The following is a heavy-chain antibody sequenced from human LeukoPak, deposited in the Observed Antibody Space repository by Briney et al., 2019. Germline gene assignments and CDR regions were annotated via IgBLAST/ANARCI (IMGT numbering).Heavy chain of an antibody. V-gene: IGHV4-39*07. CDR1: GGSISSSSYY. J-gene: IGHJ3*02. D-gene: IGHD1-14*01. Sequence: SETLSLTCTVSGGSISSSSYYWGWIRQPPGKGLEWIGSIYYSGSTYYNPSLKSRVTISVDTSKNQFSLKLSSVTAADTAVYYCALQTGGYAFDIWGQGTMVTVSS. CDR3: ALQTGGYAFDI. CDR2: IYYSGST.